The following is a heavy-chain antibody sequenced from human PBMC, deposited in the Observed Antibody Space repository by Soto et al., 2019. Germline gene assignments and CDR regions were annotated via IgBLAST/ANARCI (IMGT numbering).Heavy chain of an antibody. CDR3: ARDRGYDAHDYYYKAMDV. CDR2: IRGFSPYT. D-gene: IGHD3-10*01. Sequence: PRLSCISSGFTFRTYTMNWVRQAPGKGLEWVSGIRGFSPYTFYAESVKGRFTISRDNAKNSLYLQMNGLRAEDTAVYYCARDRGYDAHDYYYKAMDVWGQGPTVTVSS. CDR1: GFTFRTYT. J-gene: IGHJ6*02. V-gene: IGHV3-21*01.